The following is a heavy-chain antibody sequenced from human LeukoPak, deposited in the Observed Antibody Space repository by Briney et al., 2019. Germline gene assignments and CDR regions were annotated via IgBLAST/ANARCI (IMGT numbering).Heavy chain of an antibody. J-gene: IGHJ3*02. D-gene: IGHD5-24*01. V-gene: IGHV3-23*01. CDR3: AKSRFRSSDAFDI. Sequence: HPGGSLRLSCAASGFTFSSSAMSWVRQVPGKGLEWVSGISASGGSTSYADSVKGRFTISRDNSKNTLYLQLNRLRVEDTALYYCAKSRFRSSDAFDIWGQGTMVTVSS. CDR2: ISASGGST. CDR1: GFTFSSSA.